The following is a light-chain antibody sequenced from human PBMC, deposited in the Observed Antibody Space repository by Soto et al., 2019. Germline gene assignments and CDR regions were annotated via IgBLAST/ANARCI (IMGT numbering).Light chain of an antibody. V-gene: IGKV3-20*01. CDR3: QQYGSSPQT. J-gene: IGKJ2*01. CDR1: QSVSSNY. Sequence: EIVLTQSPGTLSLSPGERATLSCRASQSVSSNYLAWYQQKPGQAPRLLIYGASSGATGIPDRFSGSGSGTDFTLTISRLEPEDFAVYYCQQYGSSPQTFGPGTKLEIK. CDR2: GAS.